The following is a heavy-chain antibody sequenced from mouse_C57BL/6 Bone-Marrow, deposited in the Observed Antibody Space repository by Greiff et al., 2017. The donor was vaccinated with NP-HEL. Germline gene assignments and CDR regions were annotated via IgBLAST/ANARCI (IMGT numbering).Heavy chain of an antibody. CDR3: ARHGYYGSSYAWFAY. CDR2: ISNLAYSI. D-gene: IGHD1-1*01. V-gene: IGHV5-15*01. Sequence: EVKVVESGGGLVQPGGSLKLSCAASGFTFSDYGMAWVRQAPRKGPEWVAFISNLAYSIYYADTVTGRFTISRENAKNTLYLEMSSLRSEDTAMYYCARHGYYGSSYAWFAYWGQGTLVTVSA. J-gene: IGHJ3*01. CDR1: GFTFSDYG.